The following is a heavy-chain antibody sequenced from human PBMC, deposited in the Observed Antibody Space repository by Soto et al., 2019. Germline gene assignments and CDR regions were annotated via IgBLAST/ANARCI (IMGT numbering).Heavy chain of an antibody. CDR3: ARSYINNWFDP. CDR2: IYYSGST. V-gene: IGHV4-31*03. CDR1: GGSISSGGYY. J-gene: IGHJ5*02. Sequence: SETLSLTCTVSGGSISSGGYYWSWIRQHPGKGLEWIGYIYYSGSTYYNPSLKSRITINPDASKNQFSLQLNSVTPEDTAVYYCARSYINNWFDPWGQGTLVTVSS. D-gene: IGHD2-15*01.